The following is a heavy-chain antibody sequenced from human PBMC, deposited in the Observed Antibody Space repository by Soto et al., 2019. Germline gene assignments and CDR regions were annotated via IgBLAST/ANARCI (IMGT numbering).Heavy chain of an antibody. D-gene: IGHD1-26*01. V-gene: IGHV3-33*01. Sequence: QVELVESGGGVVQPGGSLRLSCAASAGFTFSDFGFHWVRQAPGKGLEWVAVIWYDVSHKYYAESVKGRFTISRENSNKTVYLQMNNLRGEDTAVFYCGRDQLRSGYWYFDLWGRGSLVCVSA. J-gene: IGHJ2*01. CDR2: IWYDVSHK. CDR1: AGFTFSDFG. CDR3: GRDQLRSGYWYFDL.